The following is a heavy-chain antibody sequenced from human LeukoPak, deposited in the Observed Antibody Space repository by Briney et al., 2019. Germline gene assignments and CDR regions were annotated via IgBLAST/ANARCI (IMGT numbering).Heavy chain of an antibody. D-gene: IGHD3-10*01. CDR3: AKYFGESLYGDAFDI. CDR1: GLTFSSYG. V-gene: IGHV3-30*18. J-gene: IGHJ3*02. CDR2: IYLEGSIK. Sequence: GGSLRLSCAASGLTFSSYGMHWVRQAAGKERAWVAVIYLEGSIKYYRDSVKGRFTISRENSKKTLYLQMNSLRAEDTAIYNCAKYFGESLYGDAFDIWGQGTMVTVYS.